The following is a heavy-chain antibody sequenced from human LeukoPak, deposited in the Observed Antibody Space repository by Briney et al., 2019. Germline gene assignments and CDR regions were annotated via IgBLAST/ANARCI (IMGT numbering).Heavy chain of an antibody. V-gene: IGHV3-30*18. D-gene: IGHD3-3*01. CDR1: GFTFSSYG. J-gene: IGHJ5*02. CDR3: AKDLRPYYDFWSGYYSNWFDP. CDR2: ISYDGSNK. Sequence: GGSLRLSCAASGFTFSSYGMHWVRQAPGKGLEWVAVISYDGSNKYYADSVKGRFTISRDNSKNTLYLQMNSLRAEDTAVYYCAKDLRPYYDFWSGYYSNWFDPWGQGTLVTVSS.